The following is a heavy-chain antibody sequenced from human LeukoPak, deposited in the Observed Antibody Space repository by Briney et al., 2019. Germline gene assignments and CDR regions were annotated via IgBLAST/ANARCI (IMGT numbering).Heavy chain of an antibody. V-gene: IGHV3-23*01. D-gene: IGHD5-18*01. J-gene: IGHJ4*02. CDR3: ARVDTVMAYYFDL. CDR1: GFTFSSYA. CDR2: ITGSGGYT. Sequence: GGSLRLSCAASGFTFSSYAMTWVRQAPGKGLEWFSTITGSGGYTYYADSVKGRFTISRDNSKNTLFLRMNSLRAEDTAVYYCARVDTVMAYYFDLWGQGTLVTVSS.